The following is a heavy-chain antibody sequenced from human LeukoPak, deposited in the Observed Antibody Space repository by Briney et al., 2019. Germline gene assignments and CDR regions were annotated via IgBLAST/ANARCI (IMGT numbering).Heavy chain of an antibody. V-gene: IGHV3-21*01. J-gene: IGHJ3*02. CDR1: GFTFSNYV. CDR2: ITGSSTEI. D-gene: IGHD3-22*01. Sequence: GVSQRLCCAASGFTFSNYVLNWVHPAPGKGLEWVSSITGSSTEIYYEDSVRGRLTISSDNAKNSLYLQINSLSAEDTAIYYCARRGYYDSSGYYGAFDIWGQGTMVTVSS. CDR3: ARRGYYDSSGYYGAFDI.